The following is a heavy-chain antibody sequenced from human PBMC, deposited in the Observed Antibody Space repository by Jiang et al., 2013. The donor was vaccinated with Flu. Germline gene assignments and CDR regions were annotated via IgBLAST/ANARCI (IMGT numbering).Heavy chain of an antibody. Sequence: GVVQPGKSLRLSCAASGFTFSSHAMHWVRQAPGKGLEWVAFISSDGGESFYADSAKGRVTISRDNSNNTVYLQMNSLRPEDTAMYYCAKDLVYYGSGSYGYFYTMDVWGQGTTVTVSS. CDR3: AKDLVYYGSGSYGYFYTMDV. D-gene: IGHD3-10*01. CDR2: ISSDGGES. CDR1: GFTFSSHA. J-gene: IGHJ6*02. V-gene: IGHV3-30*18.